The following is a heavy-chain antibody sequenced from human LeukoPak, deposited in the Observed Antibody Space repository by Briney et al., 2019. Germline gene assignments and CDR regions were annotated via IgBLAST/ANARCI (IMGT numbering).Heavy chain of an antibody. CDR1: GFTFSSYG. Sequence: TGGSLRLSCAASGFTFSSYGMSWVRQAPGKGLEWVSAISGSGGSTYYADSVKGRFTISRDNSKNTLYLQMNSLRAEDTAVYYCAKERIVVPHTDYWGQGTLVTVSS. V-gene: IGHV3-23*01. D-gene: IGHD2-15*01. CDR2: ISGSGGST. J-gene: IGHJ4*02. CDR3: AKERIVVPHTDY.